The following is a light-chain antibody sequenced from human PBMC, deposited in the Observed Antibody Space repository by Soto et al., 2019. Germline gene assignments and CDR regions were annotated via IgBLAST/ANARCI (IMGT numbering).Light chain of an antibody. CDR3: QQSYSTPYT. CDR2: ASF. CDR1: QSISNY. Sequence: DIQMTQSPSSLAVSVGDRVTITCRASQSISNYLNWYQQTPGKAPKLLIYASFNLQSGVPSRFSGSGYGTEFTLSISSLEPEDFATYYCQQSYSTPYTFGQGTKLEIK. V-gene: IGKV1-39*01. J-gene: IGKJ2*01.